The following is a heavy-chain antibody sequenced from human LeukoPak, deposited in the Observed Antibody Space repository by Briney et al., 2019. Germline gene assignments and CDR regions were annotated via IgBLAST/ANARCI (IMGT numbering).Heavy chain of an antibody. Sequence: SETLSLTCTVSGGSISSGSYYWSWIRQPAGKGLEWIGRIYTSGSTNYNPSLKSRVTISVDTSKNQFSLKLSSVTAADTAVYYCAITYYYGLGSYGGDYWGQGTLVTVSS. V-gene: IGHV4-61*02. CDR1: GGSISSGSYY. CDR3: AITYYYGLGSYGGDY. J-gene: IGHJ4*02. D-gene: IGHD3-10*01. CDR2: IYTSGST.